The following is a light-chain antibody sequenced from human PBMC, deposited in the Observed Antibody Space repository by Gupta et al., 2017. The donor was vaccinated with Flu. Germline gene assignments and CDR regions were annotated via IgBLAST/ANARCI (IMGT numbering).Light chain of an antibody. CDR3: QAYATSTAFV. CDR1: KLGDKY. J-gene: IGLJ1*01. CDR2: QVS. Sequence: SYELTQPPSVSVSPGQTASITCSGDKLGDKYACWYQQKPGQSPVLVIYQVSKRPSGTPDRFSGSKSGNTATLTISGTHAVDEADYYCQAYATSTAFVFGTGTKVTVL. V-gene: IGLV3-1*01.